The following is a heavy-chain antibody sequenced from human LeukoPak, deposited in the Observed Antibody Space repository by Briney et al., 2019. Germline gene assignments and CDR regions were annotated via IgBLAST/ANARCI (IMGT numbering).Heavy chain of an antibody. D-gene: IGHD6-19*01. CDR3: AIRADSAWYYLDY. CDR1: GVTFSSHA. Sequence: GGSLRLSCAASGVTFSSHAMHWVRQAPGKGLEWVAVIFYDGSDKYNADSVKGRFTISRGNSKNTLYLQMNSLRAEDTAVYYCAIRADSAWYYLDYWGQGTLVTVSS. J-gene: IGHJ4*02. V-gene: IGHV3-30*03. CDR2: IFYDGSDK.